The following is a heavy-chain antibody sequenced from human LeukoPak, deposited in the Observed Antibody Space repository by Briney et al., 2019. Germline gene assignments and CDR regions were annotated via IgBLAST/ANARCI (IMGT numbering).Heavy chain of an antibody. D-gene: IGHD2-15*01. V-gene: IGHV3-30-3*01. Sequence: GRSLILSCAASGFTFSSYAMHWVRQAPGKGLEWVAVISYDGSNKYYADSVKGRFTIPRDNSKNTLYLQMNSLRAEDTAVYYCARAPPYCSGGSCYLDYWGQGTLVTVSS. J-gene: IGHJ4*02. CDR3: ARAPPYCSGGSCYLDY. CDR2: ISYDGSNK. CDR1: GFTFSSYA.